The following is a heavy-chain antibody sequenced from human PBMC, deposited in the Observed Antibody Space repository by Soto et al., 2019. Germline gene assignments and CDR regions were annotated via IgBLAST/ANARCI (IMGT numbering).Heavy chain of an antibody. V-gene: IGHV3-23*01. J-gene: IGHJ3*01. CDR2: ISGGGGST. Sequence: VQLLESGGGLVQPGGSLRLSCAASGFTFGNFGMNWVRQARGKGLEWVSGISGGGGSTYYADSVKGRFTISRDPSKNTIFLEMNSLRAEDTAVYYCAKGFIVVVTVIRPDDAFDVWGQGTLVTVSS. CDR1: GFTFGNFG. D-gene: IGHD2-21*02. CDR3: AKGFIVVVTVIRPDDAFDV.